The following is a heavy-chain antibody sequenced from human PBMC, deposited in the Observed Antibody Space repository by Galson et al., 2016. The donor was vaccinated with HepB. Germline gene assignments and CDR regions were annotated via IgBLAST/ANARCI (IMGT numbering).Heavy chain of an antibody. Sequence: SLRLSCAASGFILSSYWMHWVRQVPGKGLQWVSRINDNDGSFTNYADSVRGRFTISRDNAKNTLYLQMNSLRAEDTAVYYCARGLAGAHDYWGQGTLVTVSS. CDR2: INDNDGSFT. CDR1: GFILSSYW. J-gene: IGHJ4*02. V-gene: IGHV3-74*01. D-gene: IGHD1-26*01. CDR3: ARGLAGAHDY.